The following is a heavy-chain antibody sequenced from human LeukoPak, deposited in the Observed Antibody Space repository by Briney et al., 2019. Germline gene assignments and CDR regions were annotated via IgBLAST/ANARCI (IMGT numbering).Heavy chain of an antibody. J-gene: IGHJ6*02. CDR1: GDSVSSNSAA. V-gene: IGHV6-1*01. Sequence: SQTLSLTCAISGDSVSSNSAAWNWIRQSPSRGLEWLGRTYYRSKWYNDYAVSVKGRITINPDTSKNQFSLQLNSVTPEDTAVYYCAREYSSSWYMIYGMDVWGQGTTVTVSS. CDR3: AREYSSSWYMIYGMDV. CDR2: TYYRSKWYN. D-gene: IGHD6-13*01.